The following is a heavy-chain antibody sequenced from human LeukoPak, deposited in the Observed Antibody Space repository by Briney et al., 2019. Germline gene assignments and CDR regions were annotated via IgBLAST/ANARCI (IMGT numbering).Heavy chain of an antibody. V-gene: IGHV3-53*01. CDR1: GFTVSSNY. CDR3: ARIGVVQLWLYFDY. D-gene: IGHD5-18*01. CDR2: IYSGGST. Sequence: PGGSLRLSCAASGFTVSSNYMSWVRQAPGKGLEWVSVIYSGGSTYYADSVMGRFTISRDNSKNTLYLQMNSLRAEDTAVYYCARIGVVQLWLYFDYWGQGTLVTVSS. J-gene: IGHJ4*02.